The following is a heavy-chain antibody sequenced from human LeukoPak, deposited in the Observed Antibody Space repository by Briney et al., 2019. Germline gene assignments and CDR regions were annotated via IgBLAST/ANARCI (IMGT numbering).Heavy chain of an antibody. V-gene: IGHV3-23*01. D-gene: IGHD5-18*01. CDR2: ISGSGDDT. J-gene: IGHJ4*02. CDR1: GFPFSSYA. Sequence: GGSLRLSCVVFGFPFSSYAMSWVRQAPGKGLEWVSGISGSGDDTYYAASVKGRFIVSRDTSKNTLFLQMNSLRAEDTAVYYCAKDPLNTLMVSPTFDYWGQGTLVTVSS. CDR3: AKDPLNTLMVSPTFDY.